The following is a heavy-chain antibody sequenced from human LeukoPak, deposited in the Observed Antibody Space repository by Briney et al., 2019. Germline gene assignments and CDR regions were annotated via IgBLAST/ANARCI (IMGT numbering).Heavy chain of an antibody. CDR2: ISSSGSTI. CDR3: ARVSAIAVSVGFDY. J-gene: IGHJ4*02. CDR1: GFTFSSYE. Sequence: PGGSLRLSCAASGFTFSSYEMNWVRQAPGKGLEWVSYISSSGSTIYYADSVKGRFTISRDNAKNSLYLQMNSLRAEDTAVYYCARVSAIAVSVGFDYWGQGTLVTVSS. V-gene: IGHV3-48*03. D-gene: IGHD2-15*01.